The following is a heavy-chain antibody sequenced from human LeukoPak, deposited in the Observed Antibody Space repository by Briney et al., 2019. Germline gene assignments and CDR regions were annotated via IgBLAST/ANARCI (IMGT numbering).Heavy chain of an antibody. Sequence: GGSLRLSCAASGFTFSSYGMSWVRQAPGKGLEWVSSVSGSGGSTYYADSVKGRFTISSDNSKNTLYLQMNSLRAEDQAVDYCAKYQAVATLGDYWGQGTLVTVSS. CDR1: GFTFSSYG. V-gene: IGHV3-23*01. CDR3: AKYQAVATLGDY. D-gene: IGHD5-12*01. CDR2: VSGSGGST. J-gene: IGHJ4*02.